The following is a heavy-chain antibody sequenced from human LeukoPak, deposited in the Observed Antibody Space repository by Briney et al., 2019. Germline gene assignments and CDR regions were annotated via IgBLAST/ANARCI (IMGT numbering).Heavy chain of an antibody. V-gene: IGHV3-23*01. CDR1: GFTFSSYA. Sequence: GGSLRLSCAASGFTFSSYAMSWVPQAPGKGLEWVSTITGDGGNTYYADSVKGRFTVSRDNSKNTLHLQMNSLRAEDTAVYYCAKDSRRGSIAVAVDYWGQGTLVTVSS. CDR3: AKDSRRGSIAVAVDY. CDR2: ITGDGGNT. J-gene: IGHJ4*02. D-gene: IGHD6-19*01.